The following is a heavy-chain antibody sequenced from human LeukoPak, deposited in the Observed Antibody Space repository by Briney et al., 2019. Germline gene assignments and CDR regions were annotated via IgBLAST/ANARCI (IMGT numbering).Heavy chain of an antibody. CDR3: TTRYCSGGRCDY. J-gene: IGHJ4*02. CDR1: GFTFSNAW. V-gene: IGHV3-15*01. CDR2: IKSKTDGGTT. D-gene: IGHD2-15*01. Sequence: GGSLRLSCAASGFTFSNAWMNWVRQAPGKGLEWVGRIKSKTDGGTTDYAAPVKGRFTISRDDSKTTLYLQMNSLKPEDTAVYYCTTRYCSGGRCDYWGQGTLVTVSS.